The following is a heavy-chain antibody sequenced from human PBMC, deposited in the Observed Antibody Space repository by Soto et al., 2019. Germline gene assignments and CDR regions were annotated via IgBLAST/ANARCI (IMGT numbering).Heavy chain of an antibody. Sequence: SVKVSCKASGGTFSSYAISWVRRAPGQGLEWMGGIIPIFGTANYAQKFQGRVTITADESTSTAYMELSSLRSEDTAVYYCASPHCSGGSCYSRGMDVWGQGTTVTVSS. J-gene: IGHJ6*02. V-gene: IGHV1-69*13. CDR1: GGTFSSYA. CDR2: IIPIFGTA. D-gene: IGHD2-15*01. CDR3: ASPHCSGGSCYSRGMDV.